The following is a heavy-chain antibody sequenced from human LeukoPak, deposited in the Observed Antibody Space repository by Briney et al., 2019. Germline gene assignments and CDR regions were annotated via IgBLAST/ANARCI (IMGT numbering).Heavy chain of an antibody. CDR3: ARRCSSTSCYRDAFDI. V-gene: IGHV4-31*03. J-gene: IGHJ3*02. CDR1: GSSISSGGYY. Sequence: PSQTLSLTCTVSGSSISSGGYYWSWIRQHPGKGLEWIGYIYYSGSTYYNPSLKSRVTISVDTSKNQFSLKLSSVTAADTAVYYCARRCSSTSCYRDAFDIWGQGTMVTVSS. D-gene: IGHD2-2*02. CDR2: IYYSGST.